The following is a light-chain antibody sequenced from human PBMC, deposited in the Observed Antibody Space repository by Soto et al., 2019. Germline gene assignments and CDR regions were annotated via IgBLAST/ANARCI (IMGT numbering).Light chain of an antibody. CDR3: ASLTTTNFV. CDR1: SSDVGAYNL. CDR2: EVS. V-gene: IGLV2-14*01. J-gene: IGLJ1*01. Sequence: QSVVAQPASVSLSPGQSITISCTGTSSDVGAYNLVSWYQHHPDKAPKLMISEVSNRPSGVSDRFSGSKSGNTASLTISGLQAEDEADYYCASLTTTNFVFGTGTKVTVL.